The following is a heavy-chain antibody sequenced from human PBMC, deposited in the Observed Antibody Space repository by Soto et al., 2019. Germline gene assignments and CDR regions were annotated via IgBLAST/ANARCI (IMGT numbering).Heavy chain of an antibody. CDR1: GFTFSSYA. D-gene: IGHD3-22*01. CDR3: ARVGITMIVVVTPWYYGMDV. CDR2: ISYDGSNK. V-gene: IGHV3-30-3*01. Sequence: LRLSCAASGFTFSSYAMHWVRQAPGKGLEWVAVISYDGSNKYYADSVKGRFTISRDNSKNTLYLQMNSLRAEDTAVYYCARVGITMIVVVTPWYYGMDVWGQGTTVTVSS. J-gene: IGHJ6*02.